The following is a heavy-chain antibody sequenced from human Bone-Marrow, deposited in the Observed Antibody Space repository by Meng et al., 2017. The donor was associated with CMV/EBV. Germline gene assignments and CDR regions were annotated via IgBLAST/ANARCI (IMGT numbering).Heavy chain of an antibody. Sequence: GESLKISCAASGFTFSSYWMHWVRQAPGKGLVWVSRINTDGSGTTYADSVKGRFTISRDNAKDTLYLQMNSLRAKDTAVYFCARGYGSGSYRGYWGQGTLVTVSS. CDR2: INTDGSGT. CDR3: ARGYGSGSYRGY. CDR1: GFTFSSYW. J-gene: IGHJ4*02. D-gene: IGHD3-10*01. V-gene: IGHV3-74*01.